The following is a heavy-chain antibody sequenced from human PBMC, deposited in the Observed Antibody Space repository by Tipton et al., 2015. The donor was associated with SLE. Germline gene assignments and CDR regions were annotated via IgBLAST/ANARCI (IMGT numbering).Heavy chain of an antibody. V-gene: IGHV3-74*01. CDR3: ARDTAMVSAFDI. J-gene: IGHJ3*02. CDR1: GFTFSSYG. CDR2: INSDGSST. Sequence: GSLRLSCAASGFTFSSYGMHWVRQAPGKGLVWVSRINSDGSSTSYADSVKGRFTISRDNAKNSLYLQMNSLRAEDTAVYYCARDTAMVSAFDIWGQGTMVTVSS. D-gene: IGHD5-18*01.